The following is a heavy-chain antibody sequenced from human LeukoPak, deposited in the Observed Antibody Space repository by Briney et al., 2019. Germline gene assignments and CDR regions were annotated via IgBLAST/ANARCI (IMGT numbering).Heavy chain of an antibody. J-gene: IGHJ4*02. CDR2: IYSGGST. CDR1: GFTVSSNY. CDR3: VRENYDRLFY. V-gene: IGHV3-53*01. D-gene: IGHD3-22*01. Sequence: GGSLRLSCAASGFTVSSNYMSWVRQAPGKGLEWVSVIYSGGSTYYADSVKGRFTISRDNSKNTLYLQMNSLRAEDTAVYYCVRENYDRLFYWGQGTLVTVSS.